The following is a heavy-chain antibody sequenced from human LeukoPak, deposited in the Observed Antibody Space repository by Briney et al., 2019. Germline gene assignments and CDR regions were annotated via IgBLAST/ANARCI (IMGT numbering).Heavy chain of an antibody. CDR1: GYTFTDYY. Sequence: ASVKVSCKVSGYTFTDYYMHWVQQAPGKGLEWTGLVDPEDGETIYAEKFQGRVTITADTSTDTAYMELSSLRSEDTAVYYCAVVSGSYGDAFDIWGQGTMVTVSS. J-gene: IGHJ3*02. D-gene: IGHD1-26*01. CDR2: VDPEDGET. CDR3: AVVSGSYGDAFDI. V-gene: IGHV1-69-2*01.